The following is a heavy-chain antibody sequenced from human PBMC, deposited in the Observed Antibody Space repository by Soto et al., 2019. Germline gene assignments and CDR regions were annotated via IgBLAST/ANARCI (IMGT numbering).Heavy chain of an antibody. CDR2: ITATDGNT. CDR3: AKDEGTSSTVFDY. J-gene: IGHJ4*02. CDR1: GFNFRAYA. D-gene: IGHD4-4*01. V-gene: IGHV3-23*01. Sequence: GGSLRLSCVASGFNFRAYAMGWVRQAPGKGLEWVSSITATDGNTYYADSVRGRFTISRDNSRNFLFLQMNGLRPEDSALYYCAKDEGTSSTVFDYWGQGTLVTVSS.